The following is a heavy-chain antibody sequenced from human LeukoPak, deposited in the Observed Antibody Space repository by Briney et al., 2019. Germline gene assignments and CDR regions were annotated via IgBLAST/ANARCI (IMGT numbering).Heavy chain of an antibody. CDR1: GFTFSYHW. Sequence: QPGGSLRLSCAASGFTFSYHWMTWVRQAPGKGLEWVANIKNDGAVKNYVDSVKGRFTISRDNAKNSLYLQMNSLRAEDTAVYYCARERSGDYDFWSGYYLRSDGMDVWGQGTTVTVS. D-gene: IGHD3-3*01. J-gene: IGHJ6*02. CDR3: ARERSGDYDFWSGYYLRSDGMDV. V-gene: IGHV3-7*01. CDR2: IKNDGAVK.